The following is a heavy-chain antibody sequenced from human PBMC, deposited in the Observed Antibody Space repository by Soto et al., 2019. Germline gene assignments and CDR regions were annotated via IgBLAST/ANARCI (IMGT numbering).Heavy chain of an antibody. V-gene: IGHV1-69*06. CDR2: ISPIYNAA. Sequence: QVELKQSGAEVKRPGSSVRVSCEASGGNFGDYVVSWLRQAPGQGPERMGGISPIYNAANYARNFRGRLTITADKNTNTAYMELVSLRSEETAIYYCARYWSAGTLYGAFDMWGQGTKV. CDR1: GGNFGDYV. J-gene: IGHJ3*02. D-gene: IGHD2-15*01. CDR3: ARYWSAGTLYGAFDM.